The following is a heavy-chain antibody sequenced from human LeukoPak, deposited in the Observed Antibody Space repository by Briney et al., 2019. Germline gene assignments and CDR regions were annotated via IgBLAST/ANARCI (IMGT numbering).Heavy chain of an antibody. CDR2: ISGSGGST. CDR3: AKDQDIVVVVAATFDY. CDR1: GFTFSTYS. V-gene: IGHV3-23*01. D-gene: IGHD2-15*01. J-gene: IGHJ4*02. Sequence: GGSLRLSCAASGFTFSTYSMNWVRQAPGKGLEWVSAISGSGGSTYYADSVKGRFTISRDNSKNTLYLQMNSLRAEDTAVYYCAKDQDIVVVVAATFDYWGQGTLVTVSS.